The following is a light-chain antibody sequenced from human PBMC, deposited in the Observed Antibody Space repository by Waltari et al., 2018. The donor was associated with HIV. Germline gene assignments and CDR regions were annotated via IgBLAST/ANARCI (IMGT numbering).Light chain of an antibody. CDR2: SQN. CDR1: SGSVSSSYY. V-gene: IGLV8-61*01. J-gene: IGLJ3*02. CDR3: VLYMGNGISV. Sequence: QTVVTQEPSFSVSPGGTVTLTCGLSSGSVSSSYYPSWYQQTPGQGPSALSYSQNTRSSGVPERFSGSILGNKAALTITGAQADDESDYYCVLYMGNGISVFGGGTKLTVL.